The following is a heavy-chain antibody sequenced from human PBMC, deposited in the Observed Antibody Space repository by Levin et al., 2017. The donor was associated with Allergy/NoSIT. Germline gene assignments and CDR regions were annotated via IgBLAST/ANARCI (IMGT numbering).Heavy chain of an antibody. Sequence: LSLTCAVSGFTVSSDYMNWVRQAPGKGLEWVAVIYDGGSTYYADSVKGRFTISRDDSENTLYLQMNTLRAEDTAVYYCARDTVTSSSWSFDYWGQGTLVTVSS. D-gene: IGHD6-13*01. CDR3: ARDTVTSSSWSFDY. CDR1: GFTVSSDY. J-gene: IGHJ4*02. V-gene: IGHV3-53*01. CDR2: IYDGGST.